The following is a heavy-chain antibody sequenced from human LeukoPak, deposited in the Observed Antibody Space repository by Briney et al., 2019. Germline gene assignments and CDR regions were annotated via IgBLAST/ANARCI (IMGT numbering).Heavy chain of an antibody. Sequence: PSETLSLTCTVFGGSISSGGYYWSWIRQHPGKGLEWIGYIYYSGSTYYNPSLKSRVTISVDTSKNQFSLKLSSVTAADTAVYYCARTSNYYDSSGYYYPKYYYYYGMDVWGQGTTVTVSS. CDR2: IYYSGST. D-gene: IGHD3-22*01. CDR3: ARTSNYYDSSGYYYPKYYYYYGMDV. CDR1: GGSISSGGYY. V-gene: IGHV4-31*03. J-gene: IGHJ6*02.